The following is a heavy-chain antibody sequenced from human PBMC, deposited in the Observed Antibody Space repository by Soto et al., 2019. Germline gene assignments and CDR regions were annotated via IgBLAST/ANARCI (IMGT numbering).Heavy chain of an antibody. CDR1: GFTFSSYG. D-gene: IGHD6-13*01. Sequence: GGSLRLSCAASGFTFSSYGMHWVRQAPGKGLEWVAVIWYDGSNKYYADSVKGRFTISRDNSKNTLYLQMNSLRAEDTAVYYCARDRGIAAAADYYYYGMDVWGIGTTVTSPQ. V-gene: IGHV3-33*01. CDR3: ARDRGIAAAADYYYYGMDV. CDR2: IWYDGSNK. J-gene: IGHJ6*04.